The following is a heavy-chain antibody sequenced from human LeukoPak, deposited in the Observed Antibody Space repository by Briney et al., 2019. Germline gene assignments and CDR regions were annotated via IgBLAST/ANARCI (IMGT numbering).Heavy chain of an antibody. V-gene: IGHV4-59*01. CDR1: GASISSYY. CDR3: ARENPSGYYNRPIDY. CDR2: IYYSGSI. D-gene: IGHD3-22*01. J-gene: IGHJ4*02. Sequence: SETLSLTCTVSGASISSYYGSWIRKPPGKELEGIGDIYYSGSIKYNPSLKSRVTMSVDTSKNQFSLKLSSVTAADTAIYYCARENPSGYYNRPIDYWGQGTLVTVSS.